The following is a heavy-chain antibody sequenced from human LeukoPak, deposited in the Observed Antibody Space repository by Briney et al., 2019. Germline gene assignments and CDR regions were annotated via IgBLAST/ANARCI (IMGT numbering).Heavy chain of an antibody. D-gene: IGHD6-25*01. Sequence: PSQTLSLTCTVSGGSISSGTFHWSWIRQPAGKGLEWIGRIYASGTTYSPSLQSRVTISLDRSKNQFSPRLGSVTAADTAVYYCARRSPIVAAGDAFDIWGQGTMVTVSS. CDR2: IYASGT. CDR3: ARRSPIVAAGDAFDI. V-gene: IGHV4-61*02. J-gene: IGHJ3*02. CDR1: GGSISSGTFH.